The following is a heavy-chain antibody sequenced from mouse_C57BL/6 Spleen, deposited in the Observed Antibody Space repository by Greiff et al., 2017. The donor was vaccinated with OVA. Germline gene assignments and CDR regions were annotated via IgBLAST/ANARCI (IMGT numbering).Heavy chain of an antibody. CDR1: GFTFSDYG. D-gene: IGHD1-1*01. CDR2: ISSGSSTI. CDR3: ARTITTVVARYFDV. J-gene: IGHJ1*03. Sequence: EVMLVESGGGLVKPGGSLKLSCAASGFTFSDYGMHWVRQAPEKGLEWVAYISSGSSTIYYADTVKGRFTISRDNAKNTLFLQMTSLRSEDTAMYYCARTITTVVARYFDVWGTGTTVTVSS. V-gene: IGHV5-17*01.